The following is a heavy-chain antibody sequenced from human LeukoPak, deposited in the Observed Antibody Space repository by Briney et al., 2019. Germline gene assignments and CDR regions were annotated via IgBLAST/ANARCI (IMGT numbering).Heavy chain of an antibody. D-gene: IGHD2-2*01. CDR3: ARGRYLVPAAITDYYYYYMDV. V-gene: IGHV4-59*12. Sequence: PSETLSLTCTVSGGSISSYYCSWIRQPPGKGLEWIGYMYHSGSTNYNPSLNSRVTISIDTSKNQFSLKLSSVTAADTAVYYCARGRYLVPAAITDYYYYYMDVWGKGTTVTISS. CDR2: MYHSGST. CDR1: GGSISSYY. J-gene: IGHJ6*03.